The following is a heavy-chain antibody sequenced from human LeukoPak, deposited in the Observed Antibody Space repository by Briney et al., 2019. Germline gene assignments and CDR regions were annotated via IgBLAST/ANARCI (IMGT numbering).Heavy chain of an antibody. CDR1: GGSISSGGYY. CDR3: ARVDYGSGSYRFDP. D-gene: IGHD3-10*01. J-gene: IGHJ5*02. CDR2: IYYSGST. Sequence: SETLSLTCTVSGGSISSGGYYWSWIRQHPGTGLEWIGYIYYSGSTYYNPSLKSRVTISVDTSKNQFSLKLSSVTAADTAVYYCARVDYGSGSYRFDPWGQGTLVTVSS. V-gene: IGHV4-31*03.